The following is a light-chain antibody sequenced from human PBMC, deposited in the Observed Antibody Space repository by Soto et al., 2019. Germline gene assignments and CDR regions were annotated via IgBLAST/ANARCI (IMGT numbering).Light chain of an antibody. J-gene: IGLJ2*01. CDR1: SSDVASYNL. Sequence: QSALTQPASVSGSPGQSITLSCTGTSSDVASYNLVSWYQHHPGKAPKLIIHEANKRPSGVSNRFSGSKSGNTASLTISGLQAEDEADYYCCSYAGTISYVVFGGGTKVTVL. CDR3: CSYAGTISYVV. CDR2: EAN. V-gene: IGLV2-23*01.